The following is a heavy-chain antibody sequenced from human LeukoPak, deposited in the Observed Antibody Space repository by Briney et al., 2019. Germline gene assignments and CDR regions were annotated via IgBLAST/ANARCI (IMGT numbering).Heavy chain of an antibody. CDR2: ISPSSSNI. CDR3: APGRGELFRF. V-gene: IGHV3-21*01. CDR1: GFTFSST. D-gene: IGHD3-16*01. Sequence: GGSLRLSCTASGFTFSSTMNWVRQAPGKGLEWVSSISPSSSNIYYADSVKGRFTISRDNAKNSLCLQMNSLRAEDTAVYYCAPGRGELFRFWGQGTLVTVSS. J-gene: IGHJ4*02.